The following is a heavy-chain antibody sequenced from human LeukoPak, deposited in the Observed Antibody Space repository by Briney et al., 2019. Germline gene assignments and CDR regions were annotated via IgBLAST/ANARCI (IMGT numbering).Heavy chain of an antibody. CDR1: GDSINYYY. D-gene: IGHD2-15*01. CDR3: ARKGGHFDY. J-gene: IGHJ4*02. CDR2: VYYNGSA. V-gene: IGHV4-59*01. Sequence: SETLSLTCTVSGDSINYYYWSWIRQSPGKGLEWIGYVYYNGSAKYNPSLKSRVTISVDMSKNQFSLKVSSVTAADTAIYYCARKGGHFDYWGQGTLVSVSS.